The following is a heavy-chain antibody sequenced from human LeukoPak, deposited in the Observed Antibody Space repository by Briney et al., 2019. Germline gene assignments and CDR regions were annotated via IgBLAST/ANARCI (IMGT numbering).Heavy chain of an antibody. CDR2: INTNTGNP. Sequence: ASVKVSCKASGYTFTSYAMNWVRQAPGQGLEWMGWINTNTGNPTYAQGFTGRFVFSLDTSVSAAYLQISSLKAEDTAVYYCATRSYSSSWYPTMYFDYWGQGTLVTVSS. D-gene: IGHD6-13*01. V-gene: IGHV7-4-1*02. J-gene: IGHJ4*02. CDR1: GYTFTSYA. CDR3: ATRSYSSSWYPTMYFDY.